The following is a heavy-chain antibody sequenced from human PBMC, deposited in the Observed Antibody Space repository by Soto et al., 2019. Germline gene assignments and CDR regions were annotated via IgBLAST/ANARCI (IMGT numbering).Heavy chain of an antibody. D-gene: IGHD5-12*01. CDR2: IYYSGST. CDR3: ARVTGGGDGYNYEGPRPFDY. Sequence: SETLSVTCTVSGGSISSGGYYWSWIRQHPGKGLEWIGYIYYSGSTYYNPSLKSRVTISVDTSKNQFSLKLSSVTAADTAVYYCARVTGGGDGYNYEGPRPFDYWGQGTLVTVSS. J-gene: IGHJ4*02. CDR1: GGSISSGGYY. V-gene: IGHV4-31*03.